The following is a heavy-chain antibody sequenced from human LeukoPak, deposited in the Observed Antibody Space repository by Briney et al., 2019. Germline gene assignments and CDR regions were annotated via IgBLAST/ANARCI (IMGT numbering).Heavy chain of an antibody. D-gene: IGHD6-13*01. Sequence: SETLSLTCTVSGGSISSYYWSWIRQPAGKGLEWIGRIYTSGSTNYNPSLKSRVTMSVDTSKNQFSLKLSSVTAADTAVYYCARASGIAADYYYYYYMDVWGKGTTVTVSS. CDR1: GGSISSYY. V-gene: IGHV4-4*07. CDR2: IYTSGST. CDR3: ARASGIAADYYYYYYMDV. J-gene: IGHJ6*03.